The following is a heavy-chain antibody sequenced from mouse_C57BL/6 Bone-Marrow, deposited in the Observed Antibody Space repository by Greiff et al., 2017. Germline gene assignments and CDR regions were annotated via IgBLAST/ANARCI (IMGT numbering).Heavy chain of an antibody. CDR2: ISRGGSYT. Sequence: EVQLVESGGDLVKPGGSLKLSCAASGFTFSSYGMSWVRQTPDKRLEWVATISRGGSYTYYPDSVKGRFTISRDKATNTLYLQMSSLTSGDTAMYYVASPSSSCACFAYWGQGTLVTVSA. J-gene: IGHJ3*01. D-gene: IGHD1-1*01. CDR3: ASPSSSCACFAY. V-gene: IGHV5-6*01. CDR1: GFTFSSYG.